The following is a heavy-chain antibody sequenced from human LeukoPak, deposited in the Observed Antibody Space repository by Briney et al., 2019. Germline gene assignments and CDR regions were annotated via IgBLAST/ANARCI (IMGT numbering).Heavy chain of an antibody. J-gene: IGHJ5*02. V-gene: IGHV1-2*02. CDR2: INPNSGGT. D-gene: IGHD6-25*01. CDR1: GYTFTGYY. Sequence: ASVKVSCKASGYTFTGYYMHWVRQAPGQGLEWMGWINPNSGGTNYAQKFQGRVTMTRDTSISTAYMELSRLRSDDTAVYYCARGKQRVRNNWFDPWGQGTLVTVSS. CDR3: ARGKQRVRNNWFDP.